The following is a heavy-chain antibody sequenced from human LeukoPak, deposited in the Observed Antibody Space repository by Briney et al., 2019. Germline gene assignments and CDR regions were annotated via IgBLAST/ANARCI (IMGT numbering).Heavy chain of an antibody. CDR2: FDPEDGET. CDR1: GYTLIELS. V-gene: IGHV1-24*01. Sequence: GASVKVSCKXSGYTLIELSMHWVPQAPGKGLEWMGRFDPEDGETIYSQKFQGRVTMTEDTSTDTAYMELSSLRSEDTAVYYCATVVGATTFDYWGQGTLVTVSS. J-gene: IGHJ4*02. CDR3: ATVVGATTFDY. D-gene: IGHD1-26*01.